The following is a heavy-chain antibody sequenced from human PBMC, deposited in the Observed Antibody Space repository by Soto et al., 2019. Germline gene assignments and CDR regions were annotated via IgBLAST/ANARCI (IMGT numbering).Heavy chain of an antibody. D-gene: IGHD6-13*01. CDR1: GGTFSSYT. Sequence: QVQLVQSGAEVKKPGSSVKVSCKASGGTFSSYTISWVRQAPGQGLEWMGRIIPILGIANYAQKFQGRVTITADKSTSTAYMELSSLRSEDTAVYYCARVGAAGILWFDPWGQGTLVTVSS. V-gene: IGHV1-69*02. J-gene: IGHJ5*02. CDR2: IIPILGIA. CDR3: ARVGAAGILWFDP.